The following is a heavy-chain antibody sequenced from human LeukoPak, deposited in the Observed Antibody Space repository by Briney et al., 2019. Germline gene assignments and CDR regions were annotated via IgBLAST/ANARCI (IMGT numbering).Heavy chain of an antibody. V-gene: IGHV4-34*01. J-gene: IGHJ4*02. CDR3: ARVPGSGSPDY. CDR2: INHSGST. CDR1: GGSISGYY. Sequence: TPSETLSLTCTVSGGSISGYYWSWIRQPPGKGLEWIGEINHSGSTNYNPSLKSRVTISVDTSKNQFSLKLSSVTAADTAVYYCARVPGSGSPDYWGQGTLVTVSS. D-gene: IGHD3-10*01.